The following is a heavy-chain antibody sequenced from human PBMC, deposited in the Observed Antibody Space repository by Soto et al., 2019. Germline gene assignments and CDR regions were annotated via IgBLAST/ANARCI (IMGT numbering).Heavy chain of an antibody. V-gene: IGHV1-69*13. J-gene: IGHJ6*02. CDR2: IIPIFGTA. CDR1: GGTFSSYA. CDR3: ARFPGRYYYYGMDV. Sequence: SVKGACKASGGTFSSYAVSWVRQAPGQGLEWMGGIIPIFGTANYAQKFQGRVTITADESTSTAYMELSSLRSEDTAVYYCARFPGRYYYYGMDVWGQGTTVTV.